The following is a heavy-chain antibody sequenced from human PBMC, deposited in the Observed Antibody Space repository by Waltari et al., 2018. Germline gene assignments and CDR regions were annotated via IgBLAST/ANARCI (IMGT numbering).Heavy chain of an antibody. J-gene: IGHJ5*02. CDR2: INHSGST. V-gene: IGHV4-34*01. CDR3: ARGLTRDSDYGDYSGGTVQPSYNWFDP. Sequence: QVQLQQWGAGLLKPSETLSLTCAVYGGSFSGYYWSWIRQPPGKGLEWIGEINHSGSTNYNPSLKSRVTISVDTSKNQFSLKLSSVTAADTAVYYCARGLTRDSDYGDYSGGTVQPSYNWFDPWGQGTLVTVSS. CDR1: GGSFSGYY. D-gene: IGHD4-17*01.